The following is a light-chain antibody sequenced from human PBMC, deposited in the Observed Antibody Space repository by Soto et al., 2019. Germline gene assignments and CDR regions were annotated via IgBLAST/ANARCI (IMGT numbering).Light chain of an antibody. Sequence: EIVMTQSPATLSVSPGARATLSCRPSQSVGSNLAWYQQKPGQSPRLLIYGASTRATGIPARFSGSGSGTEFTLNISSLQSEDFAVYYCQQYNNWPLTFGGGTKVEIK. CDR3: QQYNNWPLT. CDR1: QSVGSN. V-gene: IGKV3-15*01. J-gene: IGKJ4*01. CDR2: GAS.